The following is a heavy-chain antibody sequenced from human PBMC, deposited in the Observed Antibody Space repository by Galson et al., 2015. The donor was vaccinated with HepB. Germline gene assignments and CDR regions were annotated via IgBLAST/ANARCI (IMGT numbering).Heavy chain of an antibody. V-gene: IGHV3-66*01. D-gene: IGHD4-17*01. CDR3: AKDRPRELTHNYGDHVA. CDR1: GFTVSNNY. J-gene: IGHJ5*02. Sequence: SLRLSCAASGFTVSNNYMSWVRQAPGKGLEWVSVIHSGGTTYYADSVKGRFTISRDSSKNTLYLQMNSLRAEDTAVYYCAKDRPRELTHNYGDHVAWGQGTPVTVSS. CDR2: IHSGGTT.